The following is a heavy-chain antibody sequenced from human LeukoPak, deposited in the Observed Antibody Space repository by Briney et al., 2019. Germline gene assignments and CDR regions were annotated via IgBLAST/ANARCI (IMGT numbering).Heavy chain of an antibody. CDR3: ATVKYYYDSSGSLDAFDI. Sequence: ASVKVSFKVSGYTLTELSMHWVRQAPGKGLEWMGGFDPEDGETIYAQKFQGRVTMTEDTSTDTAYMELSSLRSEDTAVYYCATVKYYYDSSGSLDAFDIWGQGTMVTVSS. D-gene: IGHD3-22*01. CDR1: GYTLTELS. J-gene: IGHJ3*02. CDR2: FDPEDGET. V-gene: IGHV1-24*01.